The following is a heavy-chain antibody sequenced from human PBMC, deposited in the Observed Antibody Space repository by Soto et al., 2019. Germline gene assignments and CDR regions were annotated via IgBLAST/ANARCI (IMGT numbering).Heavy chain of an antibody. CDR2: INHSGST. J-gene: IGHJ6*03. CDR1: GGSFSGYY. V-gene: IGHV4-34*01. CDR3: ARVAQLLFPSYYYYMDV. D-gene: IGHD2-2*01. Sequence: ASETLSLTCAVYGGSFSGYYWSRIRQPPGKGLEWIGEINHSGSTNYNPSLKSRVTISVDTSKNQFSLKLSSVTAADTAVYYCARVAQLLFPSYYYYMDVWGKGTTVTVSS.